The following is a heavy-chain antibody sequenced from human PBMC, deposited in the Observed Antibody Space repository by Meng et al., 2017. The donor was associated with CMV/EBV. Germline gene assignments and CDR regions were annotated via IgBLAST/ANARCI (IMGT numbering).Heavy chain of an antibody. V-gene: IGHV1-69*10. CDR1: GGTFSSYA. Sequence: SVKVSCKASGGTFSSYAISWVRQAPGQGLEWMGGIIPILGIANYAQKFQGRVTITADKSTSTAYMELSSLRSEDTAVYYCARFGIGGVGAFDIWGQRTMVTVSS. J-gene: IGHJ3*02. CDR2: IIPILGIA. D-gene: IGHD2-8*02. CDR3: ARFGIGGVGAFDI.